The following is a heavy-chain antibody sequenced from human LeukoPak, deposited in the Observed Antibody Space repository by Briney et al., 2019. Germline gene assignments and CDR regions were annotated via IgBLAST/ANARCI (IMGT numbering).Heavy chain of an antibody. Sequence: SETLSLTCTVSGGSISSYYWSWIRQPSGKGLEWRGYIYYSGSTNYNPSLKSRVTISVDTSKNQFSLKLSSVTAADTAVYYCARSSRGLALEFDYWGQGTLVTVSS. CDR1: GGSISSYY. CDR2: IYYSGST. J-gene: IGHJ4*02. CDR3: ARSSRGLALEFDY. D-gene: IGHD1-1*01. V-gene: IGHV4-59*01.